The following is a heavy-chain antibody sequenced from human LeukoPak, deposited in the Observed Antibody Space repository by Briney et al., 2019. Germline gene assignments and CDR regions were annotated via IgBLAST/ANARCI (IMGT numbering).Heavy chain of an antibody. Sequence: ASVKVSCKASGYTFTGYYMHWVRQPPAKGLDGMEWINHNSGGTNYAQNFQGRVTMTRDTSISTAYMELSRLRSDDTAVYYCARDPAPAYYYDSSGYSFDYWGQGTLVTVSS. CDR2: INHNSGGT. D-gene: IGHD3-22*01. CDR1: GYTFTGYY. CDR3: ARDPAPAYYYDSSGYSFDY. V-gene: IGHV1-2*02. J-gene: IGHJ4*02.